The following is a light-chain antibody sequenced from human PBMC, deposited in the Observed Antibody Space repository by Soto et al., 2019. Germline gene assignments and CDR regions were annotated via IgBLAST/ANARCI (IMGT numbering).Light chain of an antibody. CDR1: SSDVGDYNY. CDR2: EVN. V-gene: IGLV2-8*01. J-gene: IGLJ2*01. CDR3: TSYAEINNLI. Sequence: QSALTQPPSASGSPGQSVTISCTGTSSDVGDYNYVSWYQHQPGKAPKLMIYEVNRRPPGVPDRFSCSKSGNTASLTVSGLQAEDEADYYCTSYAEINNLIFGGGTKLTVL.